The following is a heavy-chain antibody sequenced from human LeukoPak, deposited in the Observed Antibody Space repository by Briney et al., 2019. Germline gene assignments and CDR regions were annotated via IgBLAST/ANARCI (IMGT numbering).Heavy chain of an antibody. J-gene: IGHJ4*02. V-gene: IGHV2-5*01. D-gene: IGHD3-22*01. CDR1: GFSLSTTGVG. CDR3: AHRSNYFDSSGFPFDY. Sequence: SGPTLVNPTQTLTLTCTFSGFSLSTTGVGVGWIRQPPGKALEWLALIYWNNDKPYNPSLRSRLAITWDTSKDQVVLTMTNMDPVDTATYFCAHRSNYFDSSGFPFDYWGQGTLVTVSS. CDR2: IYWNNDK.